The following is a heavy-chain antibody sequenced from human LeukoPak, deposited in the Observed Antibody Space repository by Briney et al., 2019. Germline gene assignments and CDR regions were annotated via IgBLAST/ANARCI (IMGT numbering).Heavy chain of an antibody. CDR2: IKEDGSEK. CDR3: ARGGWNKFDY. V-gene: IGHV3-7*01. Sequence: GGSLRLSCAAAGFTFSRFWMSWVRQATGKGLECVAKIKEDGSEKHYVDSVKGRFTISRDNAKNSLYLQMNSLRAEDTAVYYCARGGWNKFDYWGQGTLVTVSS. J-gene: IGHJ4*02. D-gene: IGHD3-22*01. CDR1: GFTFSRFW.